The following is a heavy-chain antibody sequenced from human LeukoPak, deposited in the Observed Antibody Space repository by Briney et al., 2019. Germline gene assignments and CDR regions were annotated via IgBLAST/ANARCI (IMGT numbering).Heavy chain of an antibody. J-gene: IGHJ4*02. V-gene: IGHV3-7*01. CDR1: GFTFNSFW. D-gene: IGHD6-19*01. Sequence: GGSLRLSCAASGFTFNSFWMSWVRQAPGKGLEWVANIKQDGSEKYYVDSLKGRFTISRDNAKNSLYLQMNSLTAEDTAIYYCARSLRVAVAASYWGQGTLVTVSS. CDR3: ARSLRVAVAASY. CDR2: IKQDGSEK.